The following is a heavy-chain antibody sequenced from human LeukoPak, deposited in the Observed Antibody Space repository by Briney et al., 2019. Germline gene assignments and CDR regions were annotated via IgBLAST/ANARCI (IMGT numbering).Heavy chain of an antibody. V-gene: IGHV1-69*13. CDR2: IIPIFGTA. J-gene: IGHJ2*01. CDR3: AREGSDEFFDL. D-gene: IGHD3-10*01. CDR1: GYTFIRYH. Sequence: AASVKVSCKASGYTFIRYHMHWVRQAPGQGLEWMGGIIPIFGTANYAQKFQGRVAITADESTSTAYMELSSLRSEDTAVYYCAREGSDEFFDLWGRGTLVTVSS.